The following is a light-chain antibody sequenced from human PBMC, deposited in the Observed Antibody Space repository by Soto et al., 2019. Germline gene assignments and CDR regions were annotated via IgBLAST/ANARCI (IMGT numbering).Light chain of an antibody. V-gene: IGKV3-11*01. J-gene: IGKJ4*01. CDR2: FAS. Sequence: VMTQSPATLPVSPGEKATLSCRASQTVSNNLAWYQQKPGQAPRLLMYFASTRATGIPARFSGSGSGTDFTLTISSLEPEDFAVYYCEQRSDWPLTFGGGTKVEIK. CDR1: QTVSNN. CDR3: EQRSDWPLT.